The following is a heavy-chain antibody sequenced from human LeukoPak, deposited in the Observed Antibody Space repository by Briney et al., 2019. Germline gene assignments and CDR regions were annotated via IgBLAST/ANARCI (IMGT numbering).Heavy chain of an antibody. D-gene: IGHD6-19*01. J-gene: IGHJ4*02. CDR3: AKLSSVAVATTGYFDY. CDR1: GFTFTNYA. V-gene: IGHV3-23*01. CDR2: VSGSGVSA. Sequence: GGSLRLSCAASGFTFTNYAMTWVRQAPGKGLEWVSSVSGSGVSAYYADSVKGRFTISRDNSKNTLYLQMNSLRAEDTAVYYCAKLSSVAVATTGYFDYWGQGTLVTVSS.